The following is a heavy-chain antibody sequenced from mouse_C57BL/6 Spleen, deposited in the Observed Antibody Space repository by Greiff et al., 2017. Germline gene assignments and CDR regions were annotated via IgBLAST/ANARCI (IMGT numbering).Heavy chain of an antibody. V-gene: IGHV5-9-1*02. J-gene: IGHJ4*01. Sequence: EVHLVESGEGLVKPGGSLKLSCAASGFTFSSYAMSWVRQTPEKRLEWVAYISSGGDYIYYADTVKGRFTISRDNARNTLYLQMSSLKSEDTAMYYCTRDHGNLSYAMDYWGQGTSVTVSS. CDR3: TRDHGNLSYAMDY. CDR2: ISSGGDYI. D-gene: IGHD2-1*01. CDR1: GFTFSSYA.